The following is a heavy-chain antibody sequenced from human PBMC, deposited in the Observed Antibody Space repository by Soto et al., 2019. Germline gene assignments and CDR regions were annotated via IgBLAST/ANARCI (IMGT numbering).Heavy chain of an antibody. V-gene: IGHV4-59*01. D-gene: IGHD4-4*01. CDR3: ARVSNDYSGNGAFDF. CDR2: IYYTGST. CDR1: GGSISNYY. J-gene: IGHJ4*02. Sequence: QVQLQESGPGLVKPSETLSLTCTVSGGSISNYYWIWIRQPPGKGLEWIGFIYYTGSTYYYPSLNSRVTTSVDTSKNQFSLKLSSVTAADTAVYYCARVSNDYSGNGAFDFWGQGTLVTVSS.